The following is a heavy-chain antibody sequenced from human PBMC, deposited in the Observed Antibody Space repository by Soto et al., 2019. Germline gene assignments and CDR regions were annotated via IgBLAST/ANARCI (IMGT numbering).Heavy chain of an antibody. CDR3: ARDRSVGTFDI. V-gene: IGHV3-53*01. CDR1: GFTVSVNY. J-gene: IGHJ3*02. CDR2: INSGGGT. Sequence: GGSLRLSCAVSGFTVSVNYMSWVRQAPGKGLEWVSLINSGGGTYYADSVQGRFSISRDSPKDTVYLQMNSLRAEDTAVYYCARDRSVGTFDIWGQGTMVTVSS.